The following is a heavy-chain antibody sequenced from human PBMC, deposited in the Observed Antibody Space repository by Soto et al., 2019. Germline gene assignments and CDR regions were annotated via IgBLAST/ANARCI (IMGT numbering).Heavy chain of an antibody. CDR2: IYYSGST. CDR1: GGSISSSSYY. CDR3: ARGVENIVVVLDVFGYYGMDV. V-gene: IGHV4-39*01. J-gene: IGHJ6*02. D-gene: IGHD2-2*01. Sequence: SETLSLTCTVSGGSISSSSYYWGWIRQPPGKGLEWIGSIYYSGSTYYNPSLKSRVTISVDTSKSQFSLKLSSVTAADTAVYFCARGVENIVVVLDVFGYYGMDVWGQGTTVTVSS.